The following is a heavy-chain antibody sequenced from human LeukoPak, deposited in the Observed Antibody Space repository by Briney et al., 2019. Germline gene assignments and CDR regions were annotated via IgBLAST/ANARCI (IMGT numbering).Heavy chain of an antibody. CDR2: INPNSGGT. CDR1: GYTFTGYY. CDR3: ARRLRIAVAGTGFDP. J-gene: IGHJ5*02. V-gene: IGHV1-2*02. D-gene: IGHD6-19*01. Sequence: GASVKVSCKASGYTFTGYYMHWVRQAPGQGLEWMGWINPNSGGTNYAQKFQGRVTMTRDTSISTAYMELSRLRSDDTAVYYCARRLRIAVAGTGFDPWGQGTLVTVSS.